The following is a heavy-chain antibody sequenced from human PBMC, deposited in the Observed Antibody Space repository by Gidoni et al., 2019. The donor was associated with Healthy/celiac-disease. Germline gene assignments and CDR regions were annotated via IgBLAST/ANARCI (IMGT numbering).Heavy chain of an antibody. J-gene: IGHJ4*02. V-gene: IGHV4-4*07. D-gene: IGHD3-22*01. Sequence: QVQLQESGPGLVKPSETLSLTCTVSGGSISSYYWSWIRPPAGKGLEWIGRIYTSGSTNYNPSLKSRVTMSVDTSKNQFSLKLSSVTAADTAVYYCARDSPLYTYYYDSSGYLHWSQGTLVTVSS. CDR2: IYTSGST. CDR1: GGSISSYY. CDR3: ARDSPLYTYYYDSSGYLH.